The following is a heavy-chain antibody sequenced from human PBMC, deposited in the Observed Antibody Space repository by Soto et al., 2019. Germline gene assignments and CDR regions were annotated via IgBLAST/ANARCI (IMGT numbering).Heavy chain of an antibody. J-gene: IGHJ4*02. CDR1: GVSISSYY. D-gene: IGHD6-6*01. V-gene: IGHV4-59*08. CDR3: ARHHYSSSSVDY. Sequence: SETLSLTCAVSGVSISSYYWSWIRQPPGKGLEWIGYIYYSGSTNYNPSLKSRVTISVDKSKNQFSLKLSSVTAADTAVYYCARHHYSSSSVDYWGQGTLVTVSS. CDR2: IYYSGST.